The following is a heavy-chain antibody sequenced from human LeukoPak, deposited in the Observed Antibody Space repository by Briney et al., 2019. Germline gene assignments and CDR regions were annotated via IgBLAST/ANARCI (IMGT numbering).Heavy chain of an antibody. D-gene: IGHD5-18*01. CDR2: IYYSGTT. V-gene: IGHV4-59*01. J-gene: IGHJ3*02. Sequence: SETLSLTCTVSGGSISTYYWSWIRQPPGKGLQWIGYIYYSGTTKYNPSLNSRVTISVDTSKNKFSLKLSSVTAADTAVYYCARVVDTSMIDDAFDIWGQGTMVTVSS. CDR1: GGSISTYY. CDR3: ARVVDTSMIDDAFDI.